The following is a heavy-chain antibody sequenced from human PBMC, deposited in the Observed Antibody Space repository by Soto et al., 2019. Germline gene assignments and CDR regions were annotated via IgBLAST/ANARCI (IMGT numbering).Heavy chain of an antibody. J-gene: IGHJ6*02. CDR3: ARISSSSYYYYYYGMDV. CDR2: IYYSGST. V-gene: IGHV4-39*01. Sequence: SETLSLTCTVSGGSISSSSYYWVWVRHPPGKGLEWIGSIYYSGSTYYNPSLKSRVTISVDTSKNQFSLKLSSVTAADTAVYYCARISSSSYYYYYYGMDVWGQGTTVTVSS. CDR1: GGSISSSSYY. D-gene: IGHD6-6*01.